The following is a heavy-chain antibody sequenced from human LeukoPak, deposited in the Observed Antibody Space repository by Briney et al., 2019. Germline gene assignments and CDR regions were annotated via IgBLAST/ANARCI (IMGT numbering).Heavy chain of an antibody. CDR2: INHSGST. CDR1: GGSFSGYY. J-gene: IGHJ4*02. CDR3: ARRVRGVITPLDY. V-gene: IGHV4-34*01. Sequence: SETLSLTCAVYGGSFSGYYWSWIRQPPGKGLEWIGEINHSGSTNYNPSLKSRVTISVDTSKNQFSLKLSSVTAADTAVYYCARRVRGVITPLDYWGQGTLVTVSP. D-gene: IGHD3-10*01.